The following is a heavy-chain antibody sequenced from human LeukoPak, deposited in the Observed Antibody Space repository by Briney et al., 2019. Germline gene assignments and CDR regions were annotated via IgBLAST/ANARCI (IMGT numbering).Heavy chain of an antibody. CDR1: GYTFTSYY. V-gene: IGHV1-46*01. CDR3: ARDGNYDSSGYYFDY. D-gene: IGHD3-22*01. Sequence: GASVKVSCKASGYTFTSYYMHWVRQAPGQGLEWMGIINPSGGSTSYAKKFQGRVTMTRDTSTSTVYMELSSLRSEDTAVYYCARDGNYDSSGYYFDYWGQGTLVTVSS. CDR2: INPSGGST. J-gene: IGHJ4*02.